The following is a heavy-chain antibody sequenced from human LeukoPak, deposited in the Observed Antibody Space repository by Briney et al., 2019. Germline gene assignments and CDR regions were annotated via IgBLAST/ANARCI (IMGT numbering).Heavy chain of an antibody. V-gene: IGHV4-4*07. CDR2: IYTSGST. CDR1: GGSISSYY. CDR3: ARADRFGPYYDSSGYFLDY. D-gene: IGHD3-22*01. Sequence: PSETLSLTCTVSGGSISSYYWSWIRQPAGKGLEWIGRIYTSGSTNYNPSLKSRVTMSVDTSKNQFSLKLSSVTAADTAVYYCARADRFGPYYDSSGYFLDYWGQGTLVTVSS. J-gene: IGHJ4*02.